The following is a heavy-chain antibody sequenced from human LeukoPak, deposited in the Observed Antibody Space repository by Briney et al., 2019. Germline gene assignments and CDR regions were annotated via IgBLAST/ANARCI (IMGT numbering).Heavy chain of an antibody. Sequence: PSETLSLTCTVSGGSISSYYWSWIRQPPGKGLEWIGYIYYSGSTNYNPSLKSRVTISVDTSKNQFSLKLSSVTAADTAVYYCARVDTPHYDILTGYKREHHDAFDIWGQGTMVTVSS. J-gene: IGHJ3*02. CDR1: GGSISSYY. CDR3: ARVDTPHYDILTGYKREHHDAFDI. V-gene: IGHV4-59*01. CDR2: IYYSGST. D-gene: IGHD3-9*01.